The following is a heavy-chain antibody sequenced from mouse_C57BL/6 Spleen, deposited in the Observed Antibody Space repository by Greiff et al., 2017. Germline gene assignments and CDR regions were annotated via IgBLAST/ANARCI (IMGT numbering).Heavy chain of an antibody. Sequence: VQGVESGPGLVAPSQSLSITCTVSGFSLTSYGVDWVRQSPGKGLEWLGVIWGVGSTNYNSALKSRLSISKDNSKSQVFLKMNSLQTDDTAMYYCARGIYYGNHYAMDYWGQGTSVTVSS. D-gene: IGHD2-1*01. CDR2: IWGVGST. CDR3: ARGIYYGNHYAMDY. CDR1: GFSLTSYG. V-gene: IGHV2-6*01. J-gene: IGHJ4*01.